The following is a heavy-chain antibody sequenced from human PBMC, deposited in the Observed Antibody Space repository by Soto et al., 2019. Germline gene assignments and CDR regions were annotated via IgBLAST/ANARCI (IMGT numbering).Heavy chain of an antibody. CDR1: GYNFMPYG. CDR3: ARDLDPSGSYYTDY. Sequence: ASVKVSCKASGYNFMPYGVNWVRQAPGQGLEWMGWISPWKGNTNYAQSFQGRVTMTTDTSTSTAYMELRSLTSDDTAVYYCARDLDPSGSYYTDYWGPGTMVTVSS. V-gene: IGHV1-18*04. J-gene: IGHJ4*02. D-gene: IGHD3-10*01. CDR2: ISPWKGNT.